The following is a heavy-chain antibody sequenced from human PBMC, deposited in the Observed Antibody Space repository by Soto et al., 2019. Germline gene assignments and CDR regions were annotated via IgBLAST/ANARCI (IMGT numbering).Heavy chain of an antibody. CDR2: INPSGGST. CDR3: ARAVSARYYYDSSGYPHDAFDI. V-gene: IGHV1-46*01. D-gene: IGHD3-22*01. Sequence: ASVKVSCKXSRYTFTSYYMHWVRQAPGQGLEWMGIINPSGGSTSYAQKFQGRVTMTRDTSTSTVYMELSSLRSEDTAVYYCARAVSARYYYDSSGYPHDAFDIWGQGTMVTVSS. CDR1: RYTFTSYY. J-gene: IGHJ3*02.